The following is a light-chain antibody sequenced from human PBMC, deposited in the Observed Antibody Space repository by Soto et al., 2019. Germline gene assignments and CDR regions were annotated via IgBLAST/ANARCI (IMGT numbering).Light chain of an antibody. CDR1: RRDVGGYNY. CDR2: EVS. J-gene: IGLJ1*01. CDR3: SSYAGNNNYV. Sequence: QSVLTRPPSASGSLGQSVTISCTGTRRDVGGYNYVSWYQQHPGKAPRFMIYEVSKRPSGVPDRFSASKSGNTASLTVSGLQAEDEAEYYCSSYAGNNNYVFGTGTKVTVL. V-gene: IGLV2-8*01.